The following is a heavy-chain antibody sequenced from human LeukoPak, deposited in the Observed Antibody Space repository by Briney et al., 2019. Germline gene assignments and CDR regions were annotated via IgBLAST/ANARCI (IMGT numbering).Heavy chain of an antibody. CDR2: IYTSGST. CDR3: ARVGDYALKD. V-gene: IGHV4-4*07. D-gene: IGHD3-16*01. Sequence: SETLSLTCTVSGGSINNHYWSWIRQPAGKGLEWIGRIYTSGSTNYNPSLKSRVTMSVDTSKNQCTLKLSSVTAADMAVYYCARVGDYALKDWGQGTPVTVSS. J-gene: IGHJ4*02. CDR1: GGSINNHY.